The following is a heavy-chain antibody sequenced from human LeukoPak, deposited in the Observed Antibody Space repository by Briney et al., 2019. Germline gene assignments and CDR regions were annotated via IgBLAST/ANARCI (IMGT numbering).Heavy chain of an antibody. Sequence: EASVKVSCKASGYTFTKYVVHWVRQAPGQRPEWMGWINAGNGDTKYSQNFQDRATITRDTSANTAYMELSSLTSEDTALYYCARDDCGDTCYPGGYWGQGTLVTVSS. J-gene: IGHJ4*02. CDR2: INAGNGDT. V-gene: IGHV1-3*01. CDR3: ARDDCGDTCYPGGY. D-gene: IGHD2-21*01. CDR1: GYTFTKYV.